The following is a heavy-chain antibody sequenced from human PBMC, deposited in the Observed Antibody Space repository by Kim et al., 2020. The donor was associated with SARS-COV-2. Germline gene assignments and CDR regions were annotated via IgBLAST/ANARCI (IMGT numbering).Heavy chain of an antibody. CDR2: KK. CDR3: ASGFTADYFDY. D-gene: IGHD2-21*02. Sequence: KKYEAEACQRRFLDSKDNSNNTLYLQVNSLKAEDTAVYYCASGFTADYFDYWGQGTLVTVSS. V-gene: IGHV3-30*07. J-gene: IGHJ4*02.